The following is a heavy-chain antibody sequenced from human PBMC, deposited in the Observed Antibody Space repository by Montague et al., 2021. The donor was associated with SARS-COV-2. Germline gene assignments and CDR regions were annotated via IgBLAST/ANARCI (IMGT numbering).Heavy chain of an antibody. D-gene: IGHD6-19*01. J-gene: IGHJ3*02. CDR3: ARGSGWMGNAFDI. CDR1: GGSISSYY. Sequence: SETLSLTCTVSGGSISSYYWSWIRQPPEKGLEWIGYIYYSGSTNYNPSLKSRVTISVDTSKNQFSPKLSSVTAADTAVYYCARGSGWMGNAFDIWGQGTMVTVSS. CDR2: IYYSGST. V-gene: IGHV4-59*01.